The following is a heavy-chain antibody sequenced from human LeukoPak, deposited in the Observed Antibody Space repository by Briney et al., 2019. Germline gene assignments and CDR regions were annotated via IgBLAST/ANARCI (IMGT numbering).Heavy chain of an antibody. Sequence: GRSLRLSCAASGFTFSSYGMHWVRQAPGKGLEWVAVISYDGSNKYYAGSVKGRFTISRDNSKNTLYLQMNSLRAEDTAVYYCAKGVHAFDIWGQGTMVTVSS. D-gene: IGHD3-10*01. CDR1: GFTFSSYG. J-gene: IGHJ3*02. CDR3: AKGVHAFDI. V-gene: IGHV3-30*18. CDR2: ISYDGSNK.